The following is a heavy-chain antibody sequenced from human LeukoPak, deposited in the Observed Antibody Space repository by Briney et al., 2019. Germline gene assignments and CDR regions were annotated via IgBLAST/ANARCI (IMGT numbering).Heavy chain of an antibody. V-gene: IGHV3-11*04. J-gene: IGHJ4*02. CDR2: ISSSSTII. Sequence: LSLTCAVYGGSFSGYYWSWIRQPPGKGLEWVSYISSSSTIIYYADSVKGRLTISRDNAKNSLYLQMNSLRDEDTAVYYCARWFTSGRGFFDYWGQGILGTVS. CDR1: GGSFSGYY. CDR3: ARWFTSGRGFFDY. D-gene: IGHD6-19*01.